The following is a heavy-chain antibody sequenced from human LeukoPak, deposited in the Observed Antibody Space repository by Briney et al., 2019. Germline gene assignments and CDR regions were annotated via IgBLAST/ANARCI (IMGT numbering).Heavy chain of an antibody. CDR2: IYWDDDK. D-gene: IGHD3-16*01. CDR3: AHRPLGEAELYP. CDR1: GFSRSTSGVG. Sequence: SGPTLVNPTQTLTLTCTCSGFSRSTSGVGVGWIRQSPGKVLEWLALIYWDDDKPYSPSLKSRLTITKDTSKNQVVLTMTNMDPVDTGTYYGAHRPLGEAELYPWGQGTLVTVSS. J-gene: IGHJ5*02. V-gene: IGHV2-5*02.